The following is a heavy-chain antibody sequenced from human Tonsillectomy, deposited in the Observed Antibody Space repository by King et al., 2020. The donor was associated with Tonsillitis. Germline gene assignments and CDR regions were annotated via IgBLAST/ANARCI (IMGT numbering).Heavy chain of an antibody. J-gene: IGHJ3*02. CDR1: GFTVSSYA. V-gene: IGHV3-23*04. D-gene: IGHD5-12*01. Sequence: GQLVQSGGGLVQPGGSLRLSCAASGFTVSSYAMSWVRQAPGKGLEWVSAISGSGGSTYYADSAKGRFTIARDNSKKTLYLQMNSLRAEDTAVYYCAKSGTGYSSAFDIWGQGAMVTVSS. CDR3: AKSGTGYSSAFDI. CDR2: ISGSGGST.